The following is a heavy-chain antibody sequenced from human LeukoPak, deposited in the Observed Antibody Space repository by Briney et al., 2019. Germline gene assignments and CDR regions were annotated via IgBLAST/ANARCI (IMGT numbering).Heavy chain of an antibody. CDR3: AKVPAVAGTPLPDY. Sequence: PGGSLRLSCAASGFTFSNYGMHWVRQVPGKGLVWVSRISSDGTNANYADSVKGRFTISRDNAKNTLYLQMNSLRAEDTAVYYCAKVPAVAGTPLPDYWGQGTLVTVSS. V-gene: IGHV3-74*01. CDR1: GFTFSNYG. CDR2: ISSDGTNA. J-gene: IGHJ4*02. D-gene: IGHD6-19*01.